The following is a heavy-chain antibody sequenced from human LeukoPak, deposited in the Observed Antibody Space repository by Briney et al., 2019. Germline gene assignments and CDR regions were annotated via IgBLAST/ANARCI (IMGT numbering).Heavy chain of an antibody. V-gene: IGHV3-9*01. D-gene: IGHD5-12*01. J-gene: IGHJ4*02. CDR1: GFTFDDYA. CDR2: ISWDSGSI. CDR3: ARVGATIPLDY. Sequence: GGSLRLSCAASGFTFDDYAVHWVRQAPGRGLERVSTISWDSGSIGYADSVKGRFTISRDNAKNSLYLQMNSLRAEDTAVYYCARVGATIPLDYWGQGTLVTVSS.